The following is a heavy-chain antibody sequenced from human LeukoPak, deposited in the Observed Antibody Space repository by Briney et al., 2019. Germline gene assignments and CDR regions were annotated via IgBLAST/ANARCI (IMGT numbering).Heavy chain of an antibody. CDR3: AREGGYSNYED. J-gene: IGHJ4*02. D-gene: IGHD4-11*01. CDR1: DDSISDYY. V-gene: IGHV4-59*01. Sequence: SETLSLTCTVSDDSISDYYRGWIQQPPGKGLEWIGYIYYSGSTNYNPSLKSRVTISVDTSKNQFSLKLSSVTAADTAVYYCAREGGYSNYEDWGQGTLVTVSS. CDR2: IYYSGST.